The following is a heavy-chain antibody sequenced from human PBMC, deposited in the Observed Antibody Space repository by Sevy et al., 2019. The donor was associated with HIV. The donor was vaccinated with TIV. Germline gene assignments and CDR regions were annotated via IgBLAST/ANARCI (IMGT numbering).Heavy chain of an antibody. CDR1: GFTFSNYA. V-gene: IGHV3-23*01. D-gene: IGHD6-19*01. Sequence: GGSMRLSCAASGFTFSNYAMTWVRQAPGKGLEWVSAISVSGGSTYSADSVKGRFTISRDDSKNTLYLQMNSLRAEDTAVYYCAKRQSQWYFECWGQGTLVTVSS. CDR2: ISVSGGST. J-gene: IGHJ4*02. CDR3: AKRQSQWYFEC.